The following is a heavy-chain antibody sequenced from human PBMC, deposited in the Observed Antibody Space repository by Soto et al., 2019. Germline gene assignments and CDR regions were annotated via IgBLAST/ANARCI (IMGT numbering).Heavy chain of an antibody. Sequence: EVQLLESGGGFVQPGGSLTLSCSTSGFTFKDCAISWVRQAPGKGLEWVSGISGSGGATYYTDSVEGRFTISRGFSKNTVSPQMTSLRVDATAAYYCARTGTAFYRYAFDSWGQGALVTVSS. J-gene: IGHJ4*02. CDR3: ARTGTAFYRYAFDS. CDR1: GFTFKDCA. D-gene: IGHD2-21*02. CDR2: ISGSGGAT. V-gene: IGHV3-23*01.